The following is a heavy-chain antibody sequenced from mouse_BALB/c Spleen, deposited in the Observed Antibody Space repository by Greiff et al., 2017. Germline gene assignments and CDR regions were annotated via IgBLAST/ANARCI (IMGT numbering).Heavy chain of an antibody. D-gene: IGHD1-2*01. CDR1: GYTFTSYW. J-gene: IGHJ4*01. V-gene: IGHV1-7*01. Sequence: VKLQQSGAELAKPGASVKMSCKASGYTFTSYWMHWVKQRPGQGLEWIGYINPSTGYTEYNQKFKDKATLTADKSSSTAYMQLSSLTSEDSAVYYCARKYYGQLAMDYWGQGTSVTVSS. CDR3: ARKYYGQLAMDY. CDR2: INPSTGYT.